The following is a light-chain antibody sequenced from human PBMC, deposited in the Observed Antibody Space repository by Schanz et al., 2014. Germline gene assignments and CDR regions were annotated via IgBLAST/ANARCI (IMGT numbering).Light chain of an antibody. Sequence: QSALTQPPSASGSPGQSVTISCTGTSSDVGGYNFVSWYQQIPGKAPKLMIYEGSKRPSGVSNRFSGSKSGNTASLTISGLQADDEADYYCCSYAGSYTLVFGGGTKLTVL. CDR2: EGS. V-gene: IGLV2-8*01. CDR1: SSDVGGYNF. J-gene: IGLJ2*01. CDR3: CSYAGSYTLV.